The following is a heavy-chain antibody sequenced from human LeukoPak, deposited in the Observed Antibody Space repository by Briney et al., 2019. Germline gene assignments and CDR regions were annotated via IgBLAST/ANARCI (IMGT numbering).Heavy chain of an antibody. CDR1: GFTFDDYA. D-gene: IGHD2/OR15-2a*01. J-gene: IGHJ4*02. CDR2: ISGDGGST. Sequence: VGSLRLSCADSGFTFDDYAMHWVRQAPGKGLEWVSLISGDGGSTYYADSVKGRFTISRDNSKNSLYLQMNSLRTEDTALYYCAKDMREYGLNPTAFDYWGQGTLVTVSS. CDR3: AKDMREYGLNPTAFDY. V-gene: IGHV3-43*02.